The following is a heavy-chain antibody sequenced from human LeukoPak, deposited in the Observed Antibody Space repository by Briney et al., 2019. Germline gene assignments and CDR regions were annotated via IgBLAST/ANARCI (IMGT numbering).Heavy chain of an antibody. CDR3: ARGRHIEMTTMSGGSDY. D-gene: IGHD5-24*01. CDR1: GYTYTDYY. V-gene: IGHV1-2*02. CDR2: LNPNSGDT. J-gene: IGHJ4*02. Sequence: ASVKVSCKASGYTYTDYYMHWVRQAPGQGLEWMGWLNPNSGDTNYAQKFQGRVSMTRDTPVSTAYMDLSDLRSDDTAVYYCARGRHIEMTTMSGGSDYWGQGTLVTVSS.